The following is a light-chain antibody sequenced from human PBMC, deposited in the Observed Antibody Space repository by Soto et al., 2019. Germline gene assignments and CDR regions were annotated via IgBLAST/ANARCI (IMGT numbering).Light chain of an antibody. CDR1: QSVSKY. J-gene: IGKJ4*01. Sequence: EIVLTQSPATLSLSPGERATLSCRASQSVSKYLAWYQQKPGQAPRLLIYDTSNRATGIPARFSGSGSGTDFTLTISSLEPEDFAVYYCQQRINWPLTFGGGTKVEL. CDR2: DTS. V-gene: IGKV3-11*01. CDR3: QQRINWPLT.